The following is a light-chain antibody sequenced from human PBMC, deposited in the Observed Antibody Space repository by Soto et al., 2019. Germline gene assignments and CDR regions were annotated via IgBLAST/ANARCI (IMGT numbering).Light chain of an antibody. CDR1: SSDVGSYNL. J-gene: IGLJ2*01. CDR2: DGS. Sequence: QSALTQPASVSGSPGQSITISCTGTSSDVGSYNLVSWYQQHPGKAPKLMIYDGSKRPSGVSNRFSGSKSGNTASLTTSGLQAEDEADYYCCSYAGSSTFVVFGGGTKLTVL. V-gene: IGLV2-23*03. CDR3: CSYAGSSTFVV.